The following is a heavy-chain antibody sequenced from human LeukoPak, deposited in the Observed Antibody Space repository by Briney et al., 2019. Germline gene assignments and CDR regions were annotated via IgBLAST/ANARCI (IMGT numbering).Heavy chain of an antibody. CDR2: ISWNSGSI. V-gene: IGHV3-9*01. CDR3: AKGHDYGDYGALYYGMDV. D-gene: IGHD4-17*01. J-gene: IGHJ6*02. CDR1: GFTFSSYW. Sequence: GGSLRLSCAASGFTFSSYWMSWVRQAPGKGLEWVSGISWNSGSIGYADSVKGRFTISRDNAKNSLYLQMNSLRAEDTALYYCAKGHDYGDYGALYYGMDVWGQGTTVTVSS.